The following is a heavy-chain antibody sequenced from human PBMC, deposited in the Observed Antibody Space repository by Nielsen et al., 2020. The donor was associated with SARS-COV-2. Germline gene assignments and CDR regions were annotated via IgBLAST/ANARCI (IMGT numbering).Heavy chain of an antibody. CDR2: ISYDGSNK. V-gene: IGHV3-30*04. CDR3: ARVLSSGWYASYYYYGMDV. CDR1: GFTFSSYA. Sequence: GGSLRLSCAASGFTFSSYAMHWVRQAPGKGLEWVAVISYDGSNKYYADSVKGRFTISRDNSKNTLYLQMNSLRAEDTAVYYCARVLSSGWYASYYYYGMDVWGQGTTVTVSS. D-gene: IGHD6-19*01. J-gene: IGHJ6*02.